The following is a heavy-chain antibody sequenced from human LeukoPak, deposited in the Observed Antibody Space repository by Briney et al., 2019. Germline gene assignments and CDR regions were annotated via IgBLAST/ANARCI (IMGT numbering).Heavy chain of an antibody. D-gene: IGHD2-15*01. V-gene: IGHV4-34*01. CDR3: ARGRLAPRSGGGRDYYYGMDV. CDR2: INHSGGT. CDR1: GGSFGAYY. J-gene: IGHJ6*02. Sequence: SETLSLTCTVYGGSFGAYYWSWNRQPPGKGLEWIGQINHSGGTNYNPSLKSRVTISVDSSKDQFPLKLTSVTAADTAVYYCARGRLAPRSGGGRDYYYGMDVWGQGTTVTVSS.